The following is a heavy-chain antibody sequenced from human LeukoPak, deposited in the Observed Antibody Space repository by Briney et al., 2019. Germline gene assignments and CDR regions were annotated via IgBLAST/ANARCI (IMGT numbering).Heavy chain of an antibody. Sequence: ASVKVSCKASGYTFARYYIHWVRQAPGQGLEWMGIINPSGGSTTYAQKFQGRVTITADKSTSTAYMELSSLRSEDTAVYYCARDRSEFGYCSGGSCYDWDYWGQGTLVTVSS. J-gene: IGHJ4*02. CDR1: GYTFARYY. CDR2: INPSGGST. V-gene: IGHV1-46*01. CDR3: ARDRSEFGYCSGGSCYDWDY. D-gene: IGHD2-15*01.